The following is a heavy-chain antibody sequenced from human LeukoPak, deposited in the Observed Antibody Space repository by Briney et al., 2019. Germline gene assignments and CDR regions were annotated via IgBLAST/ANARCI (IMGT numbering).Heavy chain of an antibody. V-gene: IGHV4-39*07. D-gene: IGHD6-13*01. CDR3: ARGAQGIAAAGTFDY. CDR2: IYYSGST. Sequence: SQTLSLTCTVSGGSISSGSYYWSWIRQPAGKGLEWIGSIYYSGSTYYNPSLKSRVTISVDTSKNQFSLKLSSVTAADTAVYYCARGAQGIAAAGTFDYWGQGTLVTVSS. J-gene: IGHJ4*02. CDR1: GGSISSGSYY.